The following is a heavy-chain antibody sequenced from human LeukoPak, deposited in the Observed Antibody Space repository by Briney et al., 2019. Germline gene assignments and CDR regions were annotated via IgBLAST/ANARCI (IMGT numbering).Heavy chain of an antibody. Sequence: GGSLRLSCAASGFTFSNHAMHWVRQAPGKGLEWVTLVWYDGNRKYYADSVKGRFTISRDNAKNTLYLQMNSLRGEDTAVYYCARANYCDHWGQGTLVTVSS. CDR2: VWYDGNRK. J-gene: IGHJ4*02. CDR3: ARANYCDH. CDR1: GFTFSNHA. V-gene: IGHV3-33*01.